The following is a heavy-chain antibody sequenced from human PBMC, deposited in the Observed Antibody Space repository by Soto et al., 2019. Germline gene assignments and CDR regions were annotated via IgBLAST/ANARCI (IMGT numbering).Heavy chain of an antibody. CDR1: GFTFRSFT. Sequence: GGSLRLSCAASGFTFRSFTMNWVRQAPGKGLEWVSTISSNSAYIYYTDALRGRFTISRDNAKNSLHLQMNSLRAEDTAVYYCTRDASRDSSARGWFDPWGPGTLVPVSS. J-gene: IGHJ5*02. CDR2: ISSNSAYI. V-gene: IGHV3-21*01. D-gene: IGHD6-13*01. CDR3: TRDASRDSSARGWFDP.